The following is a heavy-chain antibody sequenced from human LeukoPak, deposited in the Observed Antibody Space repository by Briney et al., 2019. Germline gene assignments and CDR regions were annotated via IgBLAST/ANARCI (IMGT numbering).Heavy chain of an antibody. Sequence: KPSETLSLTCTVSGGSISSNYWNWIRQPPGKGLEWIGYLSYSGTTDYSPSLKSRVTISPDTSKNQFSLKLTSVTAADTAVYYCARSLIEYGSNSAWSIHFDTWGQGTLVTVSS. CDR2: LSYSGTT. CDR3: ARSLIEYGSNSAWSIHFDT. D-gene: IGHD4-23*01. CDR1: GGSISSNY. V-gene: IGHV4-59*08. J-gene: IGHJ4*02.